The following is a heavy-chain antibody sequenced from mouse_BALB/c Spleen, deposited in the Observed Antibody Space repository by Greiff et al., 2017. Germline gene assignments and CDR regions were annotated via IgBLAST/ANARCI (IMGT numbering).Heavy chain of an antibody. V-gene: IGHV1-14*01. CDR3: ARGEVRTWFAY. J-gene: IGHJ3*01. CDR2: INPYNDGT. D-gene: IGHD2-14*01. CDR1: GYTFTSYV. Sequence: EVKLQESGPELVKPGASVKMSCKASGYTFTSYVMHWVKQKPGQGLEWIGYINPYNDGTKYNEKFKGKATLTSDKSSSTAYMELSSLTSEDSAVYYCARGEVRTWFAYWGQGTLVTVSA.